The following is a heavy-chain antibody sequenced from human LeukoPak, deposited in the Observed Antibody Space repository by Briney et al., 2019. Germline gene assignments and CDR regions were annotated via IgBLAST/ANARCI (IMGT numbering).Heavy chain of an antibody. CDR3: VRAEGQSFDY. J-gene: IGHJ4*02. V-gene: IGHV3-74*01. D-gene: IGHD6-19*01. CDR1: GFTFRRYW. Sequence: GGSLRLSCAASGFTFRRYWMHWVRQAPGKGLVWVSRVNSDGSSTSYGDSVKGRFTISRDNAKNTLSLKMNSLRAEDTAVYYCVRAEGQSFDYWGQGTLVTVSS. CDR2: VNSDGSST.